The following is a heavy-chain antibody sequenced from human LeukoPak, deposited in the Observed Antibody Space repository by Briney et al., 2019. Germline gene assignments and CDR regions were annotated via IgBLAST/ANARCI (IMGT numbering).Heavy chain of an antibody. D-gene: IGHD3-10*01. CDR1: GFTSSSYW. V-gene: IGHV3-7*01. CDR3: ARDASSYYYGSGSYRFYYYYYGMDV. CDR2: IKQDGSEK. J-gene: IGHJ6*02. Sequence: PGGSLRLSCAASGFTSSSYWMSWVRQAPGKGLEWVANIKQDGSEKYYVDSVKGRFTISRDNSKNTLYLQMNSLRAEDTAVYYCARDASSYYYGSGSYRFYYYYYGMDVWGQGTTVTVSS.